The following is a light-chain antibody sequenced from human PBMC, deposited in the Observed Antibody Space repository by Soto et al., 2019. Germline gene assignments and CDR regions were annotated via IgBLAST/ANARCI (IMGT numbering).Light chain of an antibody. V-gene: IGLV2-14*01. J-gene: IGLJ2*01. CDR3: SLYTSSSTVA. Sequence: QSVLTQPASVSGSPGQSITMSCTGTSSDVGGYNYVSWYQQHPGKAPKLLIYDVSNRPSGVSGRLSGSKSGNTASLTISGLQAEDEGDYYCSLYTSSSTVAFGGGTKLTVL. CDR1: SSDVGGYNY. CDR2: DVS.